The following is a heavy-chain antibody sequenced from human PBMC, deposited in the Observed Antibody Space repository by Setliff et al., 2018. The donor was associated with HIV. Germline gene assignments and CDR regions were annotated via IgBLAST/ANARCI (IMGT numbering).Heavy chain of an antibody. V-gene: IGHV7-4-1*02. J-gene: IGHJ4*02. CDR2: INTETGNP. D-gene: IGHD1-26*01. CDR3: ARVGSYWSTFDC. Sequence: ASVKVSCKASGYTLTTYGISWVRQAPGQGLEWMGWINTETGNPMYAQGFTGRFVFSLDTSVSTAYLQINSLKTEDTAMYYCARVGSYWSTFDCWGQGALVTSPQ. CDR1: GYTLTTYG.